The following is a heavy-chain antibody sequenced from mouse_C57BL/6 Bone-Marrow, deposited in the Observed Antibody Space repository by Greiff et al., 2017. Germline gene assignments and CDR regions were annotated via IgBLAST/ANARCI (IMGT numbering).Heavy chain of an antibody. J-gene: IGHJ3*01. V-gene: IGHV14-2*01. CDR3: ARERITRQGGFAY. CDR2: IDPEDGET. D-gene: IGHD2-4*01. Sequence: VQLQQSGAELVKPGASVKLSCTASGFNIKDYYMHWVKQRTEPGLEWIGRIDPEDGETKYAPQFQGKATITEDTSSNTAYLQLSSLTSEDTAVYYCARERITRQGGFAYWGQGTLVTVSA. CDR1: GFNIKDYY.